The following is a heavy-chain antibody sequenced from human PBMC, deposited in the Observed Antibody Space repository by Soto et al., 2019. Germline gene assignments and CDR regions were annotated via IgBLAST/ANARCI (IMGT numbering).Heavy chain of an antibody. CDR1: GFTFSSYS. D-gene: IGHD3-22*01. CDR2: ISSSSSTI. J-gene: IGHJ5*02. V-gene: IGHV3-48*01. Sequence: PGGSLRLSCAASGFTFSSYSMNWVRQAPGKGLEWVSYISSSSSTIYYADSVKGRFTISRDNAKKSLYLQMNSLRAEDTAVYYCARYSSGYYFNAENRFDPWGQGTLVTVSS. CDR3: ARYSSGYYFNAENRFDP.